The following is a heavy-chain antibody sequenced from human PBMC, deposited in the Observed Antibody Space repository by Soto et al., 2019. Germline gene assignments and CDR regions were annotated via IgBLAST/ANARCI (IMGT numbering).Heavy chain of an antibody. D-gene: IGHD1-26*01. J-gene: IGHJ4*02. CDR2: IIPIFGTA. Sequence: ASVKVSCKASGGTFSSYAISWVRQAPGQGLEWMGGIIPIFGTANYAQKFQGRVTITADESTSTAYMELSSLRSEDTAVYYCARDLGIVGLGGFDYWGQGTLVTAPQ. V-gene: IGHV1-69*13. CDR3: ARDLGIVGLGGFDY. CDR1: GGTFSSYA.